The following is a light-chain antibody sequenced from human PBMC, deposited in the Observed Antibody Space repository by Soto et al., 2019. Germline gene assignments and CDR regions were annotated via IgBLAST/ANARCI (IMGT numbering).Light chain of an antibody. CDR2: TAS. CDR1: QDIITW. Sequence: IKVHMPPASLTAYVRARVTIXCRASQDIITWLAWYQQKPGKAPNLLIYTASNLQSGVPSRFSGSGSGTHFTLTISSLQPEDFGSYYCQQTDSCPLTFAHGTRLEIK. V-gene: IGKV1-12*01. CDR3: QQTDSCPLT. J-gene: IGKJ5*01.